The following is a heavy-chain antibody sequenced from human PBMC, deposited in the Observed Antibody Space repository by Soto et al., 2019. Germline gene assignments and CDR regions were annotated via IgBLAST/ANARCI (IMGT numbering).Heavy chain of an antibody. J-gene: IGHJ5*01. D-gene: IGHD6-13*01. CDR1: GFTFSSYA. CDR2: ISYFGGST. V-gene: IGHV3-23*01. CDR3: ANEPARAAAGHYYNWFDA. Sequence: GGSLRLSCAASGFTFSSYAMSWVRQAPGKGLEWVSAISYFGGSTFYADSVKGRFTISRDNSKNTLYLQMNSLRAEDTAVYYCANEPARAAAGHYYNWFDAWGQGTPVTVSS.